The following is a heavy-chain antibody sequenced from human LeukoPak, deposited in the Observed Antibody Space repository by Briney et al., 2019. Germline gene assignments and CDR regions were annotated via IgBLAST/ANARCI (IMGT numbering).Heavy chain of an antibody. CDR2: ISSSGSTI. V-gene: IGHV3-48*03. CDR1: EFTFSSYE. J-gene: IGHJ4*02. Sequence: PGGSLRLSCAASEFTFSSYEMNWVRQAPGKGLEWVSYISSSGSTIYYADSVKGRFTISRDNAKNSLYLQMNSLRAEDTAVYYCARSIVGASGGGYWGQGTLVTVSS. CDR3: ARSIVGASGGGY. D-gene: IGHD1-26*01.